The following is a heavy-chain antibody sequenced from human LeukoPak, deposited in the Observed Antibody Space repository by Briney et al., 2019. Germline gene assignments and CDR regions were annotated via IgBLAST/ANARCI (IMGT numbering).Heavy chain of an antibody. V-gene: IGHV3-21*01. CDR3: ARGDGYYDSSGYFDY. CDR1: GFTFISYS. Sequence: GGSLRLSCAASGFTFISYSMNWVRQAPGKGLEWASSISSSSSYIYYADSVKGRFTISRDNAKNSLYLQMNSLRAEDTAVYYCARGDGYYDSSGYFDYWGQGTLVTVSS. J-gene: IGHJ4*02. D-gene: IGHD3-22*01. CDR2: ISSSSSYI.